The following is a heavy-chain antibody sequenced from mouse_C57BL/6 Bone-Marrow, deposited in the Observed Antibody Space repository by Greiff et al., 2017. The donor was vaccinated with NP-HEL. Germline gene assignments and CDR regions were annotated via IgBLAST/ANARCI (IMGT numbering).Heavy chain of an antibody. Sequence: QVQLQQPGAELVKPGASVKLSCKASGYTFTSYWMQWVKQRPGQGLEWIGEIDPSDSYTNYKQKFKGKATLTVDTSSSTAYMQLSSLTSEDSAVYYCARCTTVVAPYAMDYWGQGTSVTVSS. D-gene: IGHD1-1*01. V-gene: IGHV1-50*01. CDR3: ARCTTVVAPYAMDY. CDR1: GYTFTSYW. J-gene: IGHJ4*01. CDR2: IDPSDSYT.